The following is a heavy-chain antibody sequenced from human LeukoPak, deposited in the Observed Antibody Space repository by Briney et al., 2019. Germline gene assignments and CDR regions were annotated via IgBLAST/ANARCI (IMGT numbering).Heavy chain of an antibody. CDR3: ARRVGYSSSWYHDNWFDP. D-gene: IGHD6-13*01. Sequence: SETLSLTCAVYGGSFSGYYWSWIRQPPGKGLEWIGEINHSGSTNYNPFLKSRVTISVDTSKNQFSLKLSSVTAADTAVYYCARRVGYSSSWYHDNWFDPSGQGTLVTVSS. CDR1: GGSFSGYY. CDR2: INHSGST. V-gene: IGHV4-34*01. J-gene: IGHJ5*02.